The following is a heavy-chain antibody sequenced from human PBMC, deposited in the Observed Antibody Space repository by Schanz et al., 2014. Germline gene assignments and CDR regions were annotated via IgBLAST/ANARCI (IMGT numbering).Heavy chain of an antibody. Sequence: EVQLVASGGGLVQPGGSLRLSCAASGFAVDNYYMSCVRQAPGRGLEWVSIIFTDGRTYYADSVKGRFTISRDSSKNTLFLQMSSLRVDDMAVYYCGRAGTGMAGWYFELWGRGTLXTVSS. CDR3: GRAGTGMAGWYFEL. V-gene: IGHV3-66*02. D-gene: IGHD5-18*01. CDR2: IFTDGRT. CDR1: GFAVDNYY. J-gene: IGHJ2*01.